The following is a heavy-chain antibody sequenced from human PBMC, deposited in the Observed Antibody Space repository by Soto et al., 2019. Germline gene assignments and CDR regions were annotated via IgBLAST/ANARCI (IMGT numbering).Heavy chain of an antibody. D-gene: IGHD3-22*01. J-gene: IGHJ4*02. CDR2: SRSKTDGGTT. CDR3: TTDYYDSSGYYVLGY. Sequence: GRSLRLSCAASDFSFSPVWTNWVRQAPGKGLEWVGRSRSKTDGGTTDYAAPGKGRFTISRDDSKNTVYLQMNSLKTEDTAVYYCTTDYYDSSGYYVLGYWGQGT. CDR1: DFSFSPVW. V-gene: IGHV3-15*07.